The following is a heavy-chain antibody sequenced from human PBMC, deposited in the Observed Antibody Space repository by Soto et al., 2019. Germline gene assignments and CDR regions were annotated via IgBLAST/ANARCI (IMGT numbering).Heavy chain of an antibody. D-gene: IGHD4-17*01. J-gene: IGHJ6*02. CDR3: ARSQGDYEPYYYYGMDV. V-gene: IGHV5-51*01. CDR2: IYPGDSDT. CDR1: GYSFTSYW. Sequence: GESLKISCKGSGYSFTSYWIGWVRQMPGKGLEWMGIIYPGDSDTRYSPSFQGQVTISADKSISTAYLQWSSLKASDTAMYYCARSQGDYEPYYYYGMDVWGQGTTVTSP.